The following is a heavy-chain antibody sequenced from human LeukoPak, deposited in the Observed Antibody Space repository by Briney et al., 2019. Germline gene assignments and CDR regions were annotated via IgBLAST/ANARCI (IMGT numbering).Heavy chain of an antibody. CDR3: ARAFTGEVVWVDNGFDP. D-gene: IGHD3-10*01. CDR2: IYTSGSN. V-gene: IGHV4-4*07. Sequence: PSETLSLTCTVSGGSISSYYWSWIRQPAGKGLEGIGRIYTSGSNNYNPSLKSRVTTSVDTSKNQFSLKLSSVTAADTAVYYCARAFTGEVVWVDNGFDPWGQGTLVTVSS. CDR1: GGSISSYY. J-gene: IGHJ5*02.